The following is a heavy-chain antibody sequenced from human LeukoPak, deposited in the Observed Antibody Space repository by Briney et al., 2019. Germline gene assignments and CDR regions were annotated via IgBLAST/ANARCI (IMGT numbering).Heavy chain of an antibody. CDR3: ARDYYDSSGYVSFDY. Sequence: GASVKVSCKASGYTFTGYYMHWVRQAPGQGLEWMGWIYPNSGGTNYAQKFQGRVTMTRDTSISTAYMELRRLRSDDTAVYYCARDYYDSSGYVSFDYWGQGTLVTVSS. CDR1: GYTFTGYY. D-gene: IGHD3-22*01. V-gene: IGHV1-2*02. CDR2: IYPNSGGT. J-gene: IGHJ4*02.